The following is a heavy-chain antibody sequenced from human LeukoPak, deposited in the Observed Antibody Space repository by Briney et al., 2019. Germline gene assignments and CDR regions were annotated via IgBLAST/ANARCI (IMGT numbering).Heavy chain of an antibody. Sequence: SETLSLTCTVSGGSISRFYWSWSRQPPGKGLEWIGFIYYTGSTDYNPSLKSRVTMSVDTSKNQFSLKLSSVTAADTAVYYCARHKEESGAYRPNDYWGQGTLVTVSS. CDR2: IYYTGST. D-gene: IGHD1-1*01. J-gene: IGHJ4*02. CDR1: GGSISRFY. V-gene: IGHV4-59*08. CDR3: ARHKEESGAYRPNDY.